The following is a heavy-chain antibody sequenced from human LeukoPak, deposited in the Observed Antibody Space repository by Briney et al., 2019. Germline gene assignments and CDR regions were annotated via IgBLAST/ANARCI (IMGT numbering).Heavy chain of an antibody. D-gene: IGHD6-19*01. J-gene: IGHJ5*02. CDR3: ARSVAGITWFDP. CDR1: GFTFSNSG. V-gene: IGHV3-30*02. Sequence: PGGSLRLACTASGFTFSNSGMHWVRQAPGKGLEWVAFIRYDGSNEFYVDSVKGRFTISRDNSMNTLDLQMSSLRPEDTAVYYCARSVAGITWFDPWGQGTLVTVSS. CDR2: IRYDGSNE.